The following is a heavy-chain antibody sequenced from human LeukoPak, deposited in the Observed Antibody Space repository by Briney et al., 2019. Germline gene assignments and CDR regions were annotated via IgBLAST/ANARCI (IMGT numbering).Heavy chain of an antibody. Sequence: GGSLRLSCAASGFTFSDHYMDWVRQAPGKGLEWVGRARNKANSHTTEYAASVKGRFTVPRDDSKNLLYLQMNSLKTDDTAVYYCTRGPTGSYLNFDYWGQGTLVTVSS. V-gene: IGHV3-72*01. J-gene: IGHJ4*02. CDR1: GFTFSDHY. CDR2: ARNKANSHTT. CDR3: TRGPTGSYLNFDY. D-gene: IGHD1-26*01.